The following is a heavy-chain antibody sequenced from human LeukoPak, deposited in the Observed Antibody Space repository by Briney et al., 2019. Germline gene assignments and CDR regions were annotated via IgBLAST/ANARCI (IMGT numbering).Heavy chain of an antibody. V-gene: IGHV3-64*01. CDR2: ISSNGRGR. Sequence: GGSLRLSCAASGFTSSSFAMHWVRQAPGKGLEHVSAISSNGRGRYYGSSVKGRFTISRDNSKNTLYLQMGSLRAEDMAVYYCARDAGSSGYYGSASFDFWGRGTLVTVSS. CDR1: GFTSSSFA. D-gene: IGHD3-22*01. CDR3: ARDAGSSGYYGSASFDF. J-gene: IGHJ4*02.